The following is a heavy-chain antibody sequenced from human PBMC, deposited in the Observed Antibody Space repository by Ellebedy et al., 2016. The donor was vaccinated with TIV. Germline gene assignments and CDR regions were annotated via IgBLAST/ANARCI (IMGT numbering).Heavy chain of an antibody. CDR2: ISGSGGST. V-gene: IGHV3-23*01. J-gene: IGHJ4*02. Sequence: GGSLRLSCAASGFTFSSYAMSWVRQAPGKGLEWVSDISGSGGSTYYADSVKGRYTISRDNSKNTLYLQMNSLRAEDTAVYYCAKEVWMVVAGYYFDYWGQGTQVTVSS. CDR1: GFTFSSYA. CDR3: AKEVWMVVAGYYFDY. D-gene: IGHD2-15*01.